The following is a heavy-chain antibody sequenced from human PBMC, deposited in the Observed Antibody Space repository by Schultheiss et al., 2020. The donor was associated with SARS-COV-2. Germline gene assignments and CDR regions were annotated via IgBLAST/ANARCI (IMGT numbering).Heavy chain of an antibody. Sequence: GGSLRLSCAASGFTFSSYAMSWVRQAPGKGLEWVSAISGSGGSTYYADSVKGRFTLSRDNSKSTVYLQMNSLRAEDTAVYYCARDQSSYDILTGYNCYYYYGMDVWGQGTTVTVSS. J-gene: IGHJ6*02. CDR2: ISGSGGST. CDR3: ARDQSSYDILTGYNCYYYYGMDV. CDR1: GFTFSSYA. D-gene: IGHD3-9*01. V-gene: IGHV3-23*01.